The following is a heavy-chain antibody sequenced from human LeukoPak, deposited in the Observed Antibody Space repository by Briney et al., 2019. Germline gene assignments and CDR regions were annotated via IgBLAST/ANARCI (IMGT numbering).Heavy chain of an antibody. V-gene: IGHV1-2*02. CDR3: ARGGGYYLYNWFDP. D-gene: IGHD3-3*01. CDR2: INPNSGGT. CDR1: GYTFTGYY. Sequence: ASVKVSCKASGYTFTGYYMHWVRQAPGQGLAWMGWINPNSGGTNYAQKFQGRDTMTRDTSISTAYMELSRLRSDDTAVYYCARGGGYYLYNWFDPWGQGTLVTVSS. J-gene: IGHJ5*02.